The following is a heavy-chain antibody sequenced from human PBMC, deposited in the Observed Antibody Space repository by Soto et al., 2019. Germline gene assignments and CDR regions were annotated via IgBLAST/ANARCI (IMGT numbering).Heavy chain of an antibody. CDR1: GFTFSSYG. J-gene: IGHJ4*02. CDR3: AREDPGQQLPVDY. D-gene: IGHD6-13*01. V-gene: IGHV3-33*01. CDR2: IWYDGSNK. Sequence: GGSLRLSCAASGFTFSSYGMHWVRQAPGKGLEWVAVIWYDGSNKYYADSVKGRFTISRDNSKNTLYLQMNSLRAEDTAVYYCAREDPGQQLPVDYWGQGTLVTVSS.